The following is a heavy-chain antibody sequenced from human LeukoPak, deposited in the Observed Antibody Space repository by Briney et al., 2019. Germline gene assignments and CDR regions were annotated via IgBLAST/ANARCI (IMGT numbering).Heavy chain of an antibody. CDR3: ASLGDSGYDSYMDV. CDR1: GFTFSSYE. J-gene: IGHJ6*03. Sequence: PGGSLRLSCAASGFTFSSYEMNWVRQAPGKGLEWVANIKQDGSEKYYVDSVKGRFTISRDNAKNSLYLQMNSLRAEDTAVYYCASLGDSGYDSYMDVWGKGTTVTVSS. V-gene: IGHV3-7*01. D-gene: IGHD5-12*01. CDR2: IKQDGSEK.